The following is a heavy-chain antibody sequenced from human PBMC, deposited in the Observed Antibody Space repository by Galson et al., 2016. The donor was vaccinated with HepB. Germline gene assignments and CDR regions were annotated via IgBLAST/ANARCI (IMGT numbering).Heavy chain of an antibody. CDR2: ISYDGSNK. CDR3: ARSEVDVTALPGHFGSQYYGADV. Sequence: SLRLSCAASGFIFSSYAMHWVRQAPGKGLEWVAVISYDGSNKFYADSVKGRFTISRDNSKNTLFLQINSLRPEDTAVYFCARSEVDVTALPGHFGSQYYGADVWGHGTSVAVSS. V-gene: IGHV3-30-3*01. CDR1: GFIFSSYA. D-gene: IGHD3-3*01. J-gene: IGHJ6*02.